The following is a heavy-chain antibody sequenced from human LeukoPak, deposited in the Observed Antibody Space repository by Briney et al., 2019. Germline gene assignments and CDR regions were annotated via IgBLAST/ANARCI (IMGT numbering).Heavy chain of an antibody. J-gene: IGHJ6*02. Sequence: PSETLSLTCAVYGGSFSGYYWSWIRQPPGKGLEWIGEINHSGSTNYNPSLKSRVTISVDTSKNQFSLKLSSVTAADTAVYYCARGQIVVVPAARGYYYYGMDVWGQGTTVTVS. CDR2: INHSGST. V-gene: IGHV4-34*01. CDR3: ARGQIVVVPAARGYYYYGMDV. D-gene: IGHD2-2*01. CDR1: GGSFSGYY.